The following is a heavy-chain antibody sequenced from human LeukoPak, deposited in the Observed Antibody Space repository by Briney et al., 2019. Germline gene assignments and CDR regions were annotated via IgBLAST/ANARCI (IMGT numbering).Heavy chain of an antibody. CDR1: GFTLGSHD. Sequence: GGSLRLSCTASGFTLGSHDMHWVRQVPGQGLEWVAAVSSGFHAFFAGSVQGRFTVSREDARNSLYLQMNSLRAGDTAVYYCVREARGYHYTYFDYWGQGTLVTVSS. V-gene: IGHV3-13*01. D-gene: IGHD5-18*01. CDR2: VSSGFHA. CDR3: VREARGYHYTYFDY. J-gene: IGHJ4*02.